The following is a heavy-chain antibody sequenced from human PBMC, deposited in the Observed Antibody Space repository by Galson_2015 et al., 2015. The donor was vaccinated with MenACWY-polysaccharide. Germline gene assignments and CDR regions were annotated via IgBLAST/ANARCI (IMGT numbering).Heavy chain of an antibody. CDR1: GFTFSSYA. CDR3: AKAGWGELYWFDP. CDR2: ISGSGGST. J-gene: IGHJ5*02. V-gene: IGHV3-23*01. Sequence: PRLSCAASGFTFSSYAMSWVRQAPGKGLEWVSAISGSGGSTYYADSVKGRFTISRDNSKNTLYLQMNSLRAEDTAVYYCAKAGWGELYWFDPWGQGTLVTVSS. D-gene: IGHD3-16*01.